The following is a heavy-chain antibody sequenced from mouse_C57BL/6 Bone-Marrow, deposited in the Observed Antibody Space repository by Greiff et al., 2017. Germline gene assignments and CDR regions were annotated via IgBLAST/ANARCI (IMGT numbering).Heavy chain of an antibody. Sequence: QVQLQQPGAELVKPGASVKLSCKASGYTFTSYWMQWVKQRPGQGLEWIGEIDPSDSYTNYNQKFKGKATLTVDTSSSTAYMQLSSLTSEDSAVYYCARYPYDYDRAYWGQGTLVTVSA. J-gene: IGHJ3*01. CDR2: IDPSDSYT. CDR1: GYTFTSYW. D-gene: IGHD2-4*01. CDR3: ARYPYDYDRAY. V-gene: IGHV1-50*01.